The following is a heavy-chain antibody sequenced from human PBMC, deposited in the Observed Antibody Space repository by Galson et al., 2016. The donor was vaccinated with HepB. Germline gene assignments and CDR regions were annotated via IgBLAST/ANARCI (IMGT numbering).Heavy chain of an antibody. Sequence: SLRLSCAASEFAFDDYGMNWFRQAPGKGLEWVGYIRSKAFGGTLEYAASVEGRFTISRDDSNSIAYLQMKSLKTEDTAVYYCSRDSHGVTGYPHYYFGMDVWGQGTAVSVSS. CDR2: IRSKAFGGTL. CDR1: EFAFDDYG. CDR3: SRDSHGVTGYPHYYFGMDV. V-gene: IGHV3-49*03. D-gene: IGHD3-9*01. J-gene: IGHJ6*02.